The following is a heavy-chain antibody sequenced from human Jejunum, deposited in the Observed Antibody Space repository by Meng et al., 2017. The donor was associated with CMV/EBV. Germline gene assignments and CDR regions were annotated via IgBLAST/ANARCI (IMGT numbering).Heavy chain of an antibody. Sequence: ISSGDYYWSWIRQPPGKGLEWIGFIKYSGRTYYNPSLTSRVTISLDTSENHFSLRLSSVTAADTAVYYCARTQDCSTTSCYTGFDPWGQGTLVTVS. CDR2: IKYSGRT. CDR3: ARTQDCSTTSCYTGFDP. CDR1: ISSGDYY. V-gene: IGHV4-30-4*08. D-gene: IGHD2-2*01. J-gene: IGHJ5*02.